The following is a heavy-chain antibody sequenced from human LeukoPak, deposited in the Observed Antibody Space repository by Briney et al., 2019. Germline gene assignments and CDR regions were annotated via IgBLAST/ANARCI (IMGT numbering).Heavy chain of an antibody. D-gene: IGHD3-10*01. CDR2: IYYSGNT. J-gene: IGHJ4*02. CDR3: ARGAYGSGSYSRFDY. Sequence: SETLSLTCTVSGGSLSSYYWSWIRQPPGKGLEWIGYIYYSGNTNYNPSLKSRVTISVDTSKNQFSLKLSSVTAADTAVYYCARGAYGSGSYSRFDYWGQGTLVTVSS. CDR1: GGSLSSYY. V-gene: IGHV4-59*12.